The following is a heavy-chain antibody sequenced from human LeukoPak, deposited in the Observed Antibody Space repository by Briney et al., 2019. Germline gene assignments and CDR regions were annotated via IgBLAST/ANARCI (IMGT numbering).Heavy chain of an antibody. J-gene: IGHJ5*02. D-gene: IGHD3-9*01. CDR3: ARLTKFLICYYPSP. CDR1: GGFISSYY. V-gene: IGHV4-59*08. CDR2: IYYSQNP. Sequence: PSESLSLACPVAGGFISSYYWSWIRQPPGKGLEWVQYIYYSQNPNYNPPLKSRHTISDDPPNSQFSLKLSSVTAADTAVYYCARLTKFLICYYPSPWGQGTLDTVSS.